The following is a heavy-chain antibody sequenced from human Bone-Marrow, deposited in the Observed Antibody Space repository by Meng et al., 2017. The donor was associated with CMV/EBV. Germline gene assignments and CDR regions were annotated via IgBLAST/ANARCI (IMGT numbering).Heavy chain of an antibody. CDR2: ISYDGSNK. D-gene: IGHD2-8*01. Sequence: GESLKISCAASGFTFSSYAMHWVRQAPGKGLAWVAVISYDGSNKYYADSVKGRFTISRDNSKNTLYLQMNSLRAEDTAVYYCARGGRGPRRLGYCTNGVCSSFDYWGQGTLVTVSS. CDR1: GFTFSSYA. J-gene: IGHJ4*02. V-gene: IGHV3-30-3*01. CDR3: ARGGRGPRRLGYCTNGVCSSFDY.